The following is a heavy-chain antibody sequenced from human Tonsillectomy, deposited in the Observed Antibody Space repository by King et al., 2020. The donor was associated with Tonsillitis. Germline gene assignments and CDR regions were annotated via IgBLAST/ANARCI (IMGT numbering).Heavy chain of an antibody. Sequence: VQLVESGGGLVQPGGSLRLSCAASGFTFRSYDMHWVRQATGKGLEWVSAIGTAVDTYYPGSVKCRFTNSRENAKNSSDLQMNSLRAEDTAVYYCARVSYGSGSYDYWGQGTLVTVSS. V-gene: IGHV3-13*01. CDR1: GFTFRSYD. D-gene: IGHD3-10*01. CDR3: ARVSYGSGSYDY. J-gene: IGHJ4*02. CDR2: IGTAVDT.